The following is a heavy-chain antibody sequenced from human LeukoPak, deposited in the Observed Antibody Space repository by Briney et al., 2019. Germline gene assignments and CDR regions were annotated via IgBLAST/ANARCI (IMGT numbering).Heavy chain of an antibody. Sequence: PSENLSLNGTVSGGSISSYYWSWLRQPPGKGLEWIGYIYYSGSTNYNPSLKSRVTISVDTSKNQFSLKLSSVTAADTAVYYCARGIILLGPPYFDYWGQGTLVTVSS. CDR1: GGSISSYY. CDR2: IYYSGST. CDR3: ARGIILLGPPYFDY. J-gene: IGHJ4*02. V-gene: IGHV4-59*01. D-gene: IGHD7-27*01.